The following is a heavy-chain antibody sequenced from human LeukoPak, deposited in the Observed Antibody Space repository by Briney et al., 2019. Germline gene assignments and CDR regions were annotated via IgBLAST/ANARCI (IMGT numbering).Heavy chain of an antibody. CDR2: ISGSGGST. CDR3: ARTYGDPRGGAFDI. J-gene: IGHJ3*02. Sequence: GGSLRLSCAASGFTFGSYAMSWVRQAPGKGLEWVSAISGSGGSTYYADSVKGRFTISRDNSKNTLYLQMNSLRAEDTAVYYCARTYGDPRGGAFDIWGQGTMVTVSS. V-gene: IGHV3-23*01. D-gene: IGHD4-17*01. CDR1: GFTFGSYA.